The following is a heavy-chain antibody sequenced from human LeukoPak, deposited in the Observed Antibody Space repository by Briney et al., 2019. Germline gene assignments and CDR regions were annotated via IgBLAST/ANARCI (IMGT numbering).Heavy chain of an antibody. CDR3: ARVLYYYDSSGSGGAFDI. D-gene: IGHD3-22*01. CDR2: INHSGST. V-gene: IGHV4-34*01. J-gene: IGHJ3*02. Sequence: SETLSLTCAVYGGSFSGYYWSWIRQPPGKGLEWIGEINHSGSTNYNPSLKSRVTISVDTSKNQFSLKLSSVTAADTAVYYCARVLYYYDSSGSGGAFDIWGQGTMVTVSS. CDR1: GGSFSGYY.